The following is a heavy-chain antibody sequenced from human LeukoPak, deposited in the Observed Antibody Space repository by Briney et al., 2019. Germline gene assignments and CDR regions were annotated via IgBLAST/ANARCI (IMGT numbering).Heavy chain of an antibody. CDR1: GFTFSSYS. D-gene: IGHD4-17*01. V-gene: IGHV3-21*04. CDR3: ASQYYGDFPYDY. Sequence: GGSLRLSCAASGFTFSSYSMNWVRQAPGKGLEWVSSISSSSSYIYYADSVKGRFTISRDNAKNSLYLQMNSLRAEDTAVYYCASQYYGDFPYDYWGQGTLVTVSS. CDR2: ISSSSSYI. J-gene: IGHJ4*02.